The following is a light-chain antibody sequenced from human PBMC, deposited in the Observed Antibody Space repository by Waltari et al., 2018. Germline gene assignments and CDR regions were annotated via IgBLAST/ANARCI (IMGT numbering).Light chain of an antibody. CDR3: QQYRSLPLT. CDR2: DAS. J-gene: IGKJ4*01. V-gene: IGKV1-33*01. CDR1: QDISDY. Sequence: DIQMTQSPSSLSASVGARVTITCQASQDISDYLNWYQQKPGKAPNFLIYDASNLETGVPSRFSGSGSGTDFTFTISSLQPEDIATYYCQQYRSLPLTFGGGTKVEIK.